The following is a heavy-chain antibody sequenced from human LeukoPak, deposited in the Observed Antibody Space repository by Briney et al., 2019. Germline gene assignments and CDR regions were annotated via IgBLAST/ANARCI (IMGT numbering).Heavy chain of an antibody. CDR3: AKWIITMVRGVIIPSINWFDP. D-gene: IGHD3-10*01. CDR2: ISGSGGST. CDR1: GFTISSNY. J-gene: IGHJ5*02. V-gene: IGHV3-23*01. Sequence: PGGSLRLSCEASGFTISSNYMSWVRQAPGKGLEWVSAISGSGGSTYYADSVKGRFTISRDNSKNTLYLQMNSLRAEDTAVYYCAKWIITMVRGVIIPSINWFDPWGQGTLVTVSS.